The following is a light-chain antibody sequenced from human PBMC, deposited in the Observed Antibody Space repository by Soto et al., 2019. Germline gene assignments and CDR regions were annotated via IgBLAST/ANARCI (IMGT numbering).Light chain of an antibody. V-gene: IGLV1-51*01. CDR3: GTWDTSLSAGV. CDR1: SSNIGNNY. CDR2: NNY. J-gene: IGLJ2*01. Sequence: QSVLTQPPSVSAAPGQRVTISCSGSSSNIGNNYVSWYQQVPGAAPKLLIYNNYNRPSGIPDRFSGSWSGTSATLAITGLQTGDEADYYCGTWDTSLSAGVFGGGTQLTVL.